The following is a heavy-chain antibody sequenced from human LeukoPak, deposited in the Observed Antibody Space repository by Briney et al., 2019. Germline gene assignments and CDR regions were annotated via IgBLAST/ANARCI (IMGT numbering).Heavy chain of an antibody. CDR1: GFTFSSYG. J-gene: IGHJ3*02. CDR3: ARRYYDILTGYHDDAFDI. D-gene: IGHD3-9*01. Sequence: GGSLRLSCAASGFTFSSYGMHWVRQAPGKGLEWVAVIWYDGSNKYYADSVKGRFTISRDNSKNTLYLQMNSLRAEDTAVYYCARRYYDILTGYHDDAFDIWGQGTMVIVSS. V-gene: IGHV3-33*01. CDR2: IWYDGSNK.